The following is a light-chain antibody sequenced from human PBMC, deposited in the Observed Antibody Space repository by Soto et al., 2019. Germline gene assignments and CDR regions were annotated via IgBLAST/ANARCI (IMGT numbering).Light chain of an antibody. CDR3: CSYSSSSTFYV. V-gene: IGLV2-14*01. CDR2: QVT. CDR1: SSDVGGYYY. Sequence: QYVLTQPASLSGATGQSITISCTGTSSDVGGYYYVSWYQHHPGKAPKLIIYQVTNRPSGVSNRFSASKSGNTASLTISALQAEDEAHYYCCSYSSSSTFYVFGTGTKVTVL. J-gene: IGLJ1*01.